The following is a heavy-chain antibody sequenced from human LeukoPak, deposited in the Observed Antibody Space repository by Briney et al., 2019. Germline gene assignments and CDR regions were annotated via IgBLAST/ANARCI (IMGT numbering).Heavy chain of an antibody. CDR2: IYYTGAT. Sequence: SETLSLTCSVSGGSISSYYWSWIRQPPGKGLGWIGYIYYTGATYYNPSLESRVTISIDTSKRQLSLELRSVTAADTAVYFCARDRRESSKANDAFDIWGQGTMVTVSS. V-gene: IGHV4-59*01. CDR3: ARDRRESSKANDAFDI. D-gene: IGHD4-11*01. J-gene: IGHJ3*02. CDR1: GGSISSYY.